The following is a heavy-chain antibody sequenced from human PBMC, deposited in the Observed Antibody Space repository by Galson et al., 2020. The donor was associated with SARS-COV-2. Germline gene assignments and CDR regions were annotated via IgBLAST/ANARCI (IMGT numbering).Heavy chain of an antibody. Sequence: TGGSLRLSCAASGFTLSNHYIDWVRQAPGKGLEWVARSKNRRNSYTTEYAASVNGRFTISRDDSKNSLHLQMNSLKTEATAVYYCVRWSDGSGDYWGDGTVVAVAS. V-gene: IGHV3-72*01. J-gene: IGHJ4*01. D-gene: IGHD2-15*01. CDR2: SKNRRNSYTT. CDR1: GFTLSNHY. CDR3: VRWSDGSGDY.